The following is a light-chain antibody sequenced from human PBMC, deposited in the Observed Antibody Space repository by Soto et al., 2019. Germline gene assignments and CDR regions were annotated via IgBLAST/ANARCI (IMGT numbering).Light chain of an antibody. CDR2: DAS. Sequence: PGERATLSCRASQSVGGYLDWYQQKPGQAPRLLIYDASNRASGIPARFSGSGSGTDFTLTISSLEPEDLAVYYCHQRSNWSPLTFGGGTKVEIK. CDR3: HQRSNWSPLT. V-gene: IGKV3-11*01. J-gene: IGKJ4*01. CDR1: QSVGGY.